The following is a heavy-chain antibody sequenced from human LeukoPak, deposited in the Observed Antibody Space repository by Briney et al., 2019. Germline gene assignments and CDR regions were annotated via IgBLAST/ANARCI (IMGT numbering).Heavy chain of an antibody. CDR2: ISYDGSNK. CDR1: GFSFSSYA. Sequence: GGSLRLSCAASGFSFSSYAMQWVRQAPGKGLEWVAVISYDGSNKYYADSVKGRFTISRDNSKNTLYLQMNSLRAEDTAVYYCAKDSARSYYTRIDYYYYGMDVWGQGTTVTVSS. D-gene: IGHD3-10*01. CDR3: AKDSARSYYTRIDYYYYGMDV. V-gene: IGHV3-30*04. J-gene: IGHJ6*02.